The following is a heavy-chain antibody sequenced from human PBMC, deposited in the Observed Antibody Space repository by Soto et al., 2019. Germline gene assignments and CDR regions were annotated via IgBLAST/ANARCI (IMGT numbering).Heavy chain of an antibody. CDR2: INPNSGGT. V-gene: IGHV1-2*04. D-gene: IGHD3-10*02. CDR3: AGGEYYVCFSYWPYYYGMDV. J-gene: IGHJ6*04. CDR1: GYTFTGYY. Sequence: GASVKVSCKASGYTFTGYYMHWVRQAPGQGLEWMGWINPNSGGTNYAQKFQGWVTMTRDTSISTAYMELSRLRSDDTAVYYCAGGEYYVCFSYWPYYYGMDVWGRGSSVIGSS.